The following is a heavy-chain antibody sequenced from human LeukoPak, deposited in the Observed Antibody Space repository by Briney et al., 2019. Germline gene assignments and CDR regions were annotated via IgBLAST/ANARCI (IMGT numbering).Heavy chain of an antibody. J-gene: IGHJ4*02. CDR1: GGSISSGGYY. D-gene: IGHD3-22*01. CDR3: ARAPAIDSSGYLDY. V-gene: IGHV4-31*03. Sequence: SETLSLTCTVSGGSISSGGYYWSWIRQHPGKGLEWIGYIYYSGSTFYNPSLKSRLTISVDTSKNQFSLKLSSVTAADTAVYYCARAPAIDSSGYLDYWGQGTLVTVSS. CDR2: IYYSGST.